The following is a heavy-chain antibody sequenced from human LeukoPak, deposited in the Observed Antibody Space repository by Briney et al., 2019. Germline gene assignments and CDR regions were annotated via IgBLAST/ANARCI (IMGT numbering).Heavy chain of an antibody. CDR2: ISGSGGST. CDR3: AKYSGSYYYPPTWDY. J-gene: IGHJ4*02. D-gene: IGHD1-26*01. CDR1: GFTFSSYW. V-gene: IGHV3-23*01. Sequence: GGSLRLSCAASGFTFSSYWMHWVRQAPGKGLVWVSGISGSGGSTYYADSVKGRFSIYRDYSNNTLYLQMNSLRAEDTAVYFCAKYSGSYYYPPTWDYWGQGTLVTVSS.